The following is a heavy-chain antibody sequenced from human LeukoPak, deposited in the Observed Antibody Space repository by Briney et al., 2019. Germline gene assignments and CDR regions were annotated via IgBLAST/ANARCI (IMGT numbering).Heavy chain of an antibody. CDR3: ARESRRVCSSTSCYSDY. D-gene: IGHD2-2*02. J-gene: IGHJ4*02. CDR2: ISSSSSYI. Sequence: PGGSLRLSCAASGFTFSSYSMNWVRQAPGKGLEWVSSISSSSSYIYYADSVKGRFTISRDNAKNSLYLQMNSLRAEDTAVYYCARESRRVCSSTSCYSDYRGQGTLVTVSS. CDR1: GFTFSSYS. V-gene: IGHV3-21*01.